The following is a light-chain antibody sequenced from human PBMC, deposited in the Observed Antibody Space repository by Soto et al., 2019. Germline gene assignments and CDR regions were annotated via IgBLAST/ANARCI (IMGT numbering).Light chain of an antibody. V-gene: IGLV2-14*01. J-gene: IGLJ2*01. CDR3: SSYTSNNFFIL. CDR2: EVT. Sequence: QSALTQPASVSGSPGQSIAISCTGTRSDVGAYNYVSWYQQHPGKAPKLMISEVTNRPSGVSDRFSGSKSGNTASLTISGLQAEDEADYYCSSYTSNNFFILFGGGTKLTVL. CDR1: RSDVGAYNY.